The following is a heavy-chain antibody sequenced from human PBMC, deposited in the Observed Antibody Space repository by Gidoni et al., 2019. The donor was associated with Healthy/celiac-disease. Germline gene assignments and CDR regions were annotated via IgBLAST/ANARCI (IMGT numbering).Heavy chain of an antibody. Sequence: QVQLQESGPGLVKSSETLSLTCIVSGGPMSSYYWTWIRQPPGKGLEWIGYIYSNGKLDYNPSLKSRITISVDTSRSQFSLKFNSVTAADTAVYYCARGRTYSYYWGQGTLVTVSS. D-gene: IGHD2-21*01. V-gene: IGHV4-59*01. CDR2: IYSNGKL. CDR3: ARGRTYSYY. CDR1: GGPMSSYY. J-gene: IGHJ4*02.